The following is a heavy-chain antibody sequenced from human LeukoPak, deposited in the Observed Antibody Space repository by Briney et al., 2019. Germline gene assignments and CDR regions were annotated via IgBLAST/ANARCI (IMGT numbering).Heavy chain of an antibody. CDR3: ARNVASGFDF. Sequence: ASVKVSCKASGYTFTTDYIHWVRQPPGQGLEWMGFINPSGGSTSYARKFQGRATMTTDTSTSTVDMELSSMRCEDTVVYYCARNVASGFDFWGQGALVTVSS. D-gene: IGHD1-1*01. V-gene: IGHV1-46*01. CDR1: GYTFTTDY. CDR2: INPSGGST. J-gene: IGHJ4*02.